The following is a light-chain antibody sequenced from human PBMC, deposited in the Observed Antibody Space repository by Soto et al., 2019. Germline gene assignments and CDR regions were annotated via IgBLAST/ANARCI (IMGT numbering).Light chain of an antibody. V-gene: IGKV3-20*01. CDR1: QSLSSSY. Sequence: EIVLTQSPGTLSLSPGERATLSCRASQSLSSSYVVWYQQKPGQAPRLLIYAASRRATGIPDRFSGSGSATEYTRTISILEPEDFAVYYCQQQGTFGQGTKLEIK. J-gene: IGKJ2*01. CDR2: AAS. CDR3: QQQGT.